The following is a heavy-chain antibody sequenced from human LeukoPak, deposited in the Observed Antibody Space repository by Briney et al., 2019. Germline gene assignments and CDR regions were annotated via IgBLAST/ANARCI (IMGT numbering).Heavy chain of an antibody. Sequence: GGSLRLSCAASGLTFSSYGMHWVRQAPGKGLEWVAFIRYDGSNKYYADSVKGRFTISRDNSKNTLYLQMNSLRAEDTAVYYCAKDSGIEMATALLDYWGQGTLVTVSS. CDR3: AKDSGIEMATALLDY. J-gene: IGHJ4*02. CDR1: GLTFSSYG. CDR2: IRYDGSNK. D-gene: IGHD5-24*01. V-gene: IGHV3-30*02.